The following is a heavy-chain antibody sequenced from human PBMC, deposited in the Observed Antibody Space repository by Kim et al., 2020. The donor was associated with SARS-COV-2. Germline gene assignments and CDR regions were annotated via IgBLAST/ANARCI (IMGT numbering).Heavy chain of an antibody. V-gene: IGHV3-21*05. Sequence: GGSLRLSCAASGFTFSSYSMNWVRQAPGKGLEWVSYISGSSNKRYSDSVQGRFTISRDNADNSLYLQMNSLRDEDTAVYYCARESPIPGSNYFDYWGLGTLVTVSS. CDR3: ARESPIPGSNYFDY. CDR2: ISGSSNK. D-gene: IGHD1-20*01. CDR1: GFTFSSYS. J-gene: IGHJ4*02.